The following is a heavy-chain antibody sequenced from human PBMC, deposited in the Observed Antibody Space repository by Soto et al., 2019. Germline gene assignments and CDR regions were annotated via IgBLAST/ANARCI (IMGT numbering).Heavy chain of an antibody. Sequence: SETLSLTCTVSGGSVSSGSYYWSWIRQPPGKGLEWIGYIYYSGSTNYNPSLKSRVTISVDTSKNQFSLKLSSVTAADTSVYYCARACTYSSSYFDYWGQGTLVTVSS. D-gene: IGHD6-6*01. CDR3: ARACTYSSSYFDY. V-gene: IGHV4-61*01. CDR1: GGSVSSGSYY. CDR2: IYYSGST. J-gene: IGHJ4*02.